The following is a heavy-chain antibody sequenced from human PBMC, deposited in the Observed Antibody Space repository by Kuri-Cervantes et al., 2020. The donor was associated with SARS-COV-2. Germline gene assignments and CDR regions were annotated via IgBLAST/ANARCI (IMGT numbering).Heavy chain of an antibody. J-gene: IGHJ4*02. CDR2: IYYSGST. CDR3: ARENWNYFDY. Sequence: GSLRLSCTVSGGSISSYYWSWIRQPPGKGLEWIGYIYYSGSTNYNPSLKSRVTISVDTSKNQFSLKLGSVTAADTAVYYCARENWNYFDYWGQGTLVTVSS. CDR1: GGSISSYY. V-gene: IGHV4-59*01. D-gene: IGHD1-1*01.